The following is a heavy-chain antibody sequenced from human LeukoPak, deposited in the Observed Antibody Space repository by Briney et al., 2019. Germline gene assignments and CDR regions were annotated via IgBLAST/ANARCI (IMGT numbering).Heavy chain of an antibody. D-gene: IGHD3-16*01. J-gene: IGHJ4*02. CDR3: AKSDYYDESGHPSSFEY. CDR2: VSGSGDTT. Sequence: SGGSLRLSCAASGFPFSSYAMSWVRQPPGKGLEWVSGVSGSGDTTYYAESVKDRFTISRDNSKNTLYLQMDSLRAEDAAVYYCAKSDYYDESGHPSSFEYWGQGTLVTVSS. CDR1: GFPFSSYA. V-gene: IGHV3-23*01.